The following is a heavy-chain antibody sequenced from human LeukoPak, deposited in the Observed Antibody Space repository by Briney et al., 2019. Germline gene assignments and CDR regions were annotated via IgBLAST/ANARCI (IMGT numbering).Heavy chain of an antibody. V-gene: IGHV1-8*02. D-gene: IGHD6-13*01. CDR3: ARDLAAAQGGGD. Sequence: ASVKVSCKASGYTFTSYGISWVRQATGQGLEWMGWMNPDSGNTGYAQKFQGRVTMTRNTSISTAYMELSSLRSEDTAVYYCARDLAAAQGGGDWGQGTLVTVSS. CDR1: GYTFTSYG. J-gene: IGHJ4*02. CDR2: MNPDSGNT.